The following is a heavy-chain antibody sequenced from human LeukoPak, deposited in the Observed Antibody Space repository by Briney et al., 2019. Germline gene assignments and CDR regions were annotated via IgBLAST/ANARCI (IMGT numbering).Heavy chain of an antibody. CDR1: GYGFTSYW. J-gene: IGHJ2*01. CDR2: IDPSDSYT. CDR3: ARATYCSGGSCYSGGWYFDL. D-gene: IGHD2-15*01. Sequence: PGESLKISCQGSGYGFTSYWINWVRQMPGKGLEWVGRIDPSDSYTNYSPSFRGHVTISGDKSTSTAYLQWSSLKASDTAMYYCARATYCSGGSCYSGGWYFDLWGRGTLVTVSS. V-gene: IGHV5-10-1*01.